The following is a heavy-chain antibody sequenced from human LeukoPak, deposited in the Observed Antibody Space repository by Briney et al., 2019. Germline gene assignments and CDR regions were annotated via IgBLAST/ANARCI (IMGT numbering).Heavy chain of an antibody. J-gene: IGHJ6*02. CDR1: GFTFSSYA. CDR3: AKRTDYGGNSATRYYYGMDV. D-gene: IGHD4-23*01. V-gene: IGHV3-23*01. Sequence: PGGSLRLSCAASGFTFSSYAMSWVRQAPGKGLEWVSAISGSGGGTYYADSVKGRFTISRDNSKNTLYLQMNSLRAEDTAVYYCAKRTDYGGNSATRYYYGMDVWGQGTTVTVSS. CDR2: ISGSGGGT.